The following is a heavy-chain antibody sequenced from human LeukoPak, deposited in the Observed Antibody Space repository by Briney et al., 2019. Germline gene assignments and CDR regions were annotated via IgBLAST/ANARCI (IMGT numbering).Heavy chain of an antibody. CDR1: GFTFSSYA. D-gene: IGHD2-2*01. CDR2: ISGSGGST. CDR3: AKASSASPSCLNL. Sequence: GGSLRLSCAASGFTFSSYAMSWVRQAPGKGLEWVSAISGSGGSTYYAHSVKGRFTISRDNSKNTLYLQMNSLGAEDTAMYYCAKASSASPSCLNLWGQGTLVTVSS. V-gene: IGHV3-23*01. J-gene: IGHJ5*02.